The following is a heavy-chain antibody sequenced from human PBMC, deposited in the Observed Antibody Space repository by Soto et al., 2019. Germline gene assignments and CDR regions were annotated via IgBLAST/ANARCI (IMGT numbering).Heavy chain of an antibody. CDR3: AREMATMGGPFDI. J-gene: IGHJ3*02. CDR2: IWYDGSNK. Sequence: LRLSCAASGFTFSSYGMHWVRQAPGKGLEWVAVIWYDGSNKYYADSVKGRFTISRDNSKNTLYLQMNSLRAEDTAVYYCAREMATMGGPFDIWGQGTMVTVSS. D-gene: IGHD5-12*01. V-gene: IGHV3-33*01. CDR1: GFTFSSYG.